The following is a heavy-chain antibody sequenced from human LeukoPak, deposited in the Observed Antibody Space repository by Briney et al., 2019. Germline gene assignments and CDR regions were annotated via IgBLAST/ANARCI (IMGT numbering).Heavy chain of an antibody. V-gene: IGHV3-48*03. CDR3: AWLYYYYMEV. CDR1: GFTFRTTR. Sequence: GGSLILSCAASGFTFRTTRMTWVRQAPGKGPEYIATINSRGDSINYADSVKGRFTVSRDNSKNLLYLQMNSLRVEDTGVYYCAWLYYYYMEVWGKGTTVT. CDR2: INSRGDSI. D-gene: IGHD5-12*01. J-gene: IGHJ6*03.